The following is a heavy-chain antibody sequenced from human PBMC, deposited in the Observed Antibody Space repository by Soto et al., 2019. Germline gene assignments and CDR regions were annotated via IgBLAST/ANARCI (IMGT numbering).Heavy chain of an antibody. CDR1: GGSISSGDYY. V-gene: IGHV4-30-4*01. D-gene: IGHD3-3*01. Sequence: PSETLSLTCTVSGGSISSGDYYWSWIRQPPGKGLEWIGYIYYSGSTYYNPSLKSRVTISVDTSKNQFSLKLSSVTAADTAVYYCARRAGFTIFGVAPYYFDYWGQGTLVTSPQ. J-gene: IGHJ4*02. CDR3: ARRAGFTIFGVAPYYFDY. CDR2: IYYSGST.